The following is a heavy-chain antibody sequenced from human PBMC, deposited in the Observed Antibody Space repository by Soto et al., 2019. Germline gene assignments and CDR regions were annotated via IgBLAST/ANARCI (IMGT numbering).Heavy chain of an antibody. J-gene: IGHJ4*02. CDR1: GGSISSGGYS. CDR3: ARRYGGNFDY. CDR2: MSHGGST. D-gene: IGHD1-26*01. Sequence: SETLSLTCAVSGGSISSGGYSWSWVRQPPGKDLEWLGDMSHGGSTNYNPSLKSRVTILLDKSKNQFSLSLSFMTAADTAVYYCARRYGGNFDYWGQGTLVTVSS. V-gene: IGHV4-30-2*02.